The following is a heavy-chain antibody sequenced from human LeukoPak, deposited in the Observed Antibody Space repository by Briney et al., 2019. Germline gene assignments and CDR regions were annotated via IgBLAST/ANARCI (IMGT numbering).Heavy chain of an antibody. V-gene: IGHV3-7*04. CDR1: GFTISNCW. D-gene: IGHD3-22*01. CDR2: MNQDGSRI. J-gene: IGHJ4*02. CDR3: ARDPPPDDTSGYLDY. Sequence: PGGPLRLSCSASGFTISNCWMTWVRQAPGKGLEWVANMNQDGSRIYYVDSVKGRFTISRDNAKNSLHLQMNSLRAEDTAVYYCARDPPPDDTSGYLDYWGQGALVTVSS.